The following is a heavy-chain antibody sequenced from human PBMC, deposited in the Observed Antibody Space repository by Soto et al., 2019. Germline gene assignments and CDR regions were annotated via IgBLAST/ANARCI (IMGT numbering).Heavy chain of an antibody. CDR3: ARPVAAAGGNFDY. CDR2: IYPGDSDT. D-gene: IGHD6-13*01. Sequence: GESLKISCKGSGYSFTSYWVGWVRQIPGKGLEWMGIIYPGDSDTRYSPSFQGQVTISADKSISTAYLQWSSLKASDTAMYYCARPVAAAGGNFDYWGQGTLVTVSS. CDR1: GYSFTSYW. J-gene: IGHJ4*02. V-gene: IGHV5-51*01.